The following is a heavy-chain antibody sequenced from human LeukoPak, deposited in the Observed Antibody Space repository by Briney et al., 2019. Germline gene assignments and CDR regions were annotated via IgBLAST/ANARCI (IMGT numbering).Heavy chain of an antibody. CDR3: ARDGYSSSWYGEDWFDP. D-gene: IGHD6-13*01. CDR1: GFTFSSYW. CDR2: INSDGSST. V-gene: IGHV3-74*01. Sequence: GGSLRLSCAASGFTFSSYWMHWVRQAPGKGLVWVSRINSDGSSTSYADSVKGRFTISRDNAKNTLYLQMNSLRAEDTAVYYCARDGYSSSWYGEDWFDPWGQGTLVTVSS. J-gene: IGHJ5*02.